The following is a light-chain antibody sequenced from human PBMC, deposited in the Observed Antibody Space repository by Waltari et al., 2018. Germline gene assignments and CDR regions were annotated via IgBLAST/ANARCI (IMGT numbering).Light chain of an antibody. J-gene: IGKJ1*01. Sequence: DIVMTQTPLSLSVTPGQPASISCKSSRSLLHSNVKTYLHWYLQQPGQSPHRLSYEVSRRFSGVPDRFSGSGSGTDFTLKISRVEAEDVGVYYCMQGIHLRTFGQGTKVEIK. V-gene: IGKV2-29*02. CDR1: RSLLHSNVKTY. CDR2: EVS. CDR3: MQGIHLRT.